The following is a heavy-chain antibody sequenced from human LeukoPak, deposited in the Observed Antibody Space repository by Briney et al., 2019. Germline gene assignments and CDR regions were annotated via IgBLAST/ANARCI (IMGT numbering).Heavy chain of an antibody. CDR3: ARAWSGYYLGVESWFDP. D-gene: IGHD3-3*01. V-gene: IGHV1-69*05. Sequence: GASVKVSCKASGGTFSSYAISWVRQAPGQGLEWMGGIIPIFGTANYAQKFQGRVTITTDESTSTAYMELSSLRSEDTAVYYCARAWSGYYLGVESWFDPWGQGTLVTVSS. CDR2: IIPIFGTA. CDR1: GGTFSSYA. J-gene: IGHJ5*02.